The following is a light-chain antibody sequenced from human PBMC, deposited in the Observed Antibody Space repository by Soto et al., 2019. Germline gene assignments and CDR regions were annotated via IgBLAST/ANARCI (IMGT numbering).Light chain of an antibody. Sequence: EIVLTQSPGTLSFSPGERATLSCRASQSVSSNYLAWYQQKPGQPPRLLIYGTSSRATGIPDRFSGSGSGTDFTLTISILEPEDFAVYYCQEHRTSPPSWTFGQGTKVEI. CDR3: QEHRTSPPSWT. V-gene: IGKV3-20*01. CDR2: GTS. J-gene: IGKJ1*01. CDR1: QSVSSNY.